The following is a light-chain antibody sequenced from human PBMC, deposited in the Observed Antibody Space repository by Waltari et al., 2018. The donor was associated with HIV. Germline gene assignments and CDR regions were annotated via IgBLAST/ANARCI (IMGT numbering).Light chain of an antibody. CDR3: AAWDDNLGGV. J-gene: IGLJ3*02. V-gene: IGLV1-47*01. Sequence: QSVLTQSPSASGTPGQWVTISCSGSSSNIGRNSVTWYQQFPGTAPKLLIYRNSRRASGVPDRFFGSKSGASAALAISGLRSEDEADYYCAAWDDNLGGVFGGGTKLTVL. CDR1: SSNIGRNS. CDR2: RNS.